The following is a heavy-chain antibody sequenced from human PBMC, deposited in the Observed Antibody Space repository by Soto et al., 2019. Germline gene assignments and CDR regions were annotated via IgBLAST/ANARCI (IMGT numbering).Heavy chain of an antibody. V-gene: IGHV1-69*01. J-gene: IGHJ6*02. Sequence: QVQLVQSGAEVKKPGSSVKVSCKASGGTFSSYAISWVRQAPGQGLEWMGGIIPIFGTANYAQKFQGRVTITADDSTSTAYMELSSLGSEDTAVYYCAGVDCSGGSCPRAYYYYYGMDVWGQGTTVTVSS. CDR1: GGTFSSYA. CDR2: IIPIFGTA. CDR3: AGVDCSGGSCPRAYYYYYGMDV. D-gene: IGHD2-15*01.